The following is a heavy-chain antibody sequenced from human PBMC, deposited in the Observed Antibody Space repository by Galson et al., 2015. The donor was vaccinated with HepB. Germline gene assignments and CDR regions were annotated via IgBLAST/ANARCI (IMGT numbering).Heavy chain of an antibody. CDR2: ISSSSSYT. J-gene: IGHJ6*02. Sequence: SLRLSCAASGFTFSDYYMSWIRQAPGKGLEWVSYISSSSSYTNYADSVKGRFTISRDNAKNSLYLQMNSLRAEDTAVYYCACNENGGNSSTPNYYYYGMDVWGQGTTVTVSS. CDR1: GFTFSDYY. CDR3: ACNENGGNSSTPNYYYYGMDV. D-gene: IGHD4-23*01. V-gene: IGHV3-11*03.